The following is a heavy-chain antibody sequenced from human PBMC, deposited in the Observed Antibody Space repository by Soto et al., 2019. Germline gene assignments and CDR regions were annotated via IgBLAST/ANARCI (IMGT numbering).Heavy chain of an antibody. CDR3: AKGGTGTTAVDYYYYGMDV. CDR2: ISGSGGST. Sequence: PGGSLRLSCAASGFTFSSYAMSCVRQAPGKGLEWVSAISGSGGSTYYADSVKGRFTISRDNSKNTLYLQMNSLRAEDTAVYYCAKGGTGTTAVDYYYYGMDVWGQGTTVT. V-gene: IGHV3-23*01. CDR1: GFTFSSYA. D-gene: IGHD1-7*01. J-gene: IGHJ6*02.